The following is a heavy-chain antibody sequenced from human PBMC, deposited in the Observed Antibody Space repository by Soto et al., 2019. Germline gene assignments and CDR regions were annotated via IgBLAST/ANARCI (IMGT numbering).Heavy chain of an antibody. Sequence: ASVKVSCKASGYIFTNYYIHWVRQAPGQGLEWMGIINLSADRTSYAQKFQGRFTVTMDTSTSTVYMELGSLRSEDTAVYYCVRDPGSDYRSFDYWGQGTLVTVSS. CDR1: GYIFTNYY. CDR2: INLSADRT. V-gene: IGHV1-46*03. D-gene: IGHD3-22*01. J-gene: IGHJ4*02. CDR3: VRDPGSDYRSFDY.